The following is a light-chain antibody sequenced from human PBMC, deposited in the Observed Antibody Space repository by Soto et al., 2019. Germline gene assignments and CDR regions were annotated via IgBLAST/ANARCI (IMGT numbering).Light chain of an antibody. CDR3: QQYNDWPRT. CDR2: GAS. J-gene: IGKJ1*01. CDR1: HSVSSN. V-gene: IGKV3-15*01. Sequence: IALTHSPATLSVSPGERATLSCRASHSVSSNLAWYQQKPGQAPRLLIYGASTRATDIPARFSGSGSGTEFTLTISGLQSEDFAVYSCQQYNDWPRTFGQGTKVDIK.